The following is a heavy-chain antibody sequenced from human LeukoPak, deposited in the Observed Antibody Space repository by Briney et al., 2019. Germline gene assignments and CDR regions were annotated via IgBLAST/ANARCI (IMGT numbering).Heavy chain of an antibody. CDR3: ARHSRSGVLHEAFDI. Sequence: SETLSLTCTVSGGSISSYYWSWIRRPPGKGLEWIGYIYYSGSTSHNPSLQTRVTLSVDTSKNQFSLKLSSVTAADTAVYYCARHSRSGVLHEAFDIWGQGTMVTVSS. D-gene: IGHD3-3*01. J-gene: IGHJ3*02. CDR2: IYYSGST. CDR1: GGSISSYY. V-gene: IGHV4-59*01.